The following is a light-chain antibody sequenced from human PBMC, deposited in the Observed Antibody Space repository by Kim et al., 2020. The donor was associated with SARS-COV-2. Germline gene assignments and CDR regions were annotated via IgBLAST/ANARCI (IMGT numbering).Light chain of an antibody. CDR2: GAS. Sequence: ENVLTQSPGTLSLSPGERATLSCRASQSVSSSYLAWYQQKPGQAPRLLIYGASIRAAGIADRFSGSGSGTDFTLTINRLEPEDFAVYFCQQYGSLVTFGGGTKLEI. CDR3: QQYGSLVT. V-gene: IGKV3-20*01. CDR1: QSVSSSY. J-gene: IGKJ4*01.